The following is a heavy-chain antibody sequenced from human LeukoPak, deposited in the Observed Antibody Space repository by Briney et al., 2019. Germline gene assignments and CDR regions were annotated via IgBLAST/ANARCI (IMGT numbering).Heavy chain of an antibody. J-gene: IGHJ3*02. D-gene: IGHD2-21*02. Sequence: SQTLSLTCAISGDSVSSNSAAWNWIRQSPSRGLEWLGRTYYRSKWYNDYAVSVKSRITINPYTSKNQFSLQLTPVTPEDTAVYYCARDQLAYCAGDCYANHDAFDIWGQGKMVTVSS. CDR3: ARDQLAYCAGDCYANHDAFDI. V-gene: IGHV6-1*01. CDR2: TYYRSKWYN. CDR1: GDSVSSNSAA.